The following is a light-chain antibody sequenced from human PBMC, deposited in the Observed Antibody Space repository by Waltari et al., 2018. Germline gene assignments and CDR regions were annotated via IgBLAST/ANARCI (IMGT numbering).Light chain of an antibody. J-gene: IGLJ2*01. CDR2: YDT. V-gene: IGLV3-21*04. CDR1: NPAYTS. Sequence: SYVLTPPPSVSVAPGVTVSIPCGVNNPAYTSAHWYQQKLCQTPVLVIYYDTDRPSGSPGVFSGTMAQNTASQTMSRVEAEDEADYYCQGWDGEDHPAVVVGAGTKGTGL. CDR3: QGWDGEDHPAVV.